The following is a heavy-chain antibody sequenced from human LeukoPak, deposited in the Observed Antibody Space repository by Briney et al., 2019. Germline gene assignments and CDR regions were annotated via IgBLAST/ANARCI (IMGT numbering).Heavy chain of an antibody. D-gene: IGHD1-26*01. V-gene: IGHV3-21*01. Sequence: PGGSLRLSCAASGFTFSSYSMNWVRQAPGKGLEWVSSISSSSSYIYYADSVKGRFTISRDNAKNSLYLQMNSLRAEDTAVYYCAGAFGRKNWFDPWGQGTLVTVSS. CDR1: GFTFSSYS. CDR3: AGAFGRKNWFDP. J-gene: IGHJ5*02. CDR2: ISSSSSYI.